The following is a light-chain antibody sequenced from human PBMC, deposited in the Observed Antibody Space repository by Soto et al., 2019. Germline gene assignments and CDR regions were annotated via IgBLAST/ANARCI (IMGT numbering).Light chain of an antibody. CDR2: HDS. CDR3: QVWDSSSDSYV. V-gene: IGLV3-21*04. CDR1: NIGSKS. J-gene: IGLJ1*01. Sequence: SYELTQPPSVSVAPGKTARITCGGNNIGSKSVHWSQQKPGQAPVLVIYHDSDRPSGIPERFSGSNSGNTATLTISRVEAGDEADYYCQVWDSSSDSYVFGTGTKVTVL.